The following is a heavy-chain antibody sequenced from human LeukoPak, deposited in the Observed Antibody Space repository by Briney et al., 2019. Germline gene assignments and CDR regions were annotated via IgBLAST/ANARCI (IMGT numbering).Heavy chain of an antibody. CDR1: GGTFSTYS. Sequence: GASVKLSCKASGGTFSTYSISWVRQPPGQGLEWMGRIIPILNIADYAQKFQGRVTITADKSTSTAYMELSSLRSEDTAVYYCARGSCSSSSCYHDFDYWGQGTLVTVSS. CDR2: IIPILNIA. V-gene: IGHV1-69*04. CDR3: ARGSCSSSSCYHDFDY. J-gene: IGHJ4*02. D-gene: IGHD2-2*01.